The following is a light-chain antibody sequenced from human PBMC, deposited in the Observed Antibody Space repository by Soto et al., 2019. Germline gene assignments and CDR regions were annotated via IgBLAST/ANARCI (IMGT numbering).Light chain of an antibody. CDR3: SSYTSSNTGV. CDR1: SSDVGGYDY. J-gene: IGLJ2*01. CDR2: DVS. Sequence: QSALTQPASVSGSPGQSITISCTGTSSDVGGYDYVSWYQHHPGKAPKLMIYDVSNRPSGVSNRFSGSKSGNTASLTISRLQAENEADYYCSSYTSSNTGVFGGGTKLTVL. V-gene: IGLV2-14*03.